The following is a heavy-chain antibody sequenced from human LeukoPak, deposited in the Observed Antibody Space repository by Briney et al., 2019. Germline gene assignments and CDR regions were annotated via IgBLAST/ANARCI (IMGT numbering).Heavy chain of an antibody. CDR2: IVTAGDT. V-gene: IGHV3-13*01. CDR1: GFTFSSYD. CDR3: ARAKGYYDSSGYPHWYFDL. D-gene: IGHD3-22*01. J-gene: IGHJ2*01. Sequence: PGRSLRLSCAASGFTFSSYDMHSVSQATGKCLEWVSAIVTAGDTYYPASVKGRFTISRENAKNSLFLQMSSLRAGDTAVYYCARAKGYYDSSGYPHWYFDLWGRGTLVTVSS.